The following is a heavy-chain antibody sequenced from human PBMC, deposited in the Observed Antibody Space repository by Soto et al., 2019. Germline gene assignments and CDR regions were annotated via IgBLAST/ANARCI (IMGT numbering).Heavy chain of an antibody. CDR1: AFTFSSYW. V-gene: IGHV3-74*01. J-gene: IGHJ6*02. CDR2: INSDGSTT. Sequence: GGSLRLSCAASAFTFSSYWMHWVRQAPGKGLVWVSRINSDGSTTSYADSVKGRFTISRDNAKNSLYLQMNSLRDEDTAVYYCAGGLYYYYYGMDVWGQGTTVTVSS. CDR3: AGGLYYYYYGMDV. D-gene: IGHD2-15*01.